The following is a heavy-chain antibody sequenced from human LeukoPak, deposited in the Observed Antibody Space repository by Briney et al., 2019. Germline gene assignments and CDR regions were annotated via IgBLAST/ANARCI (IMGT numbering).Heavy chain of an antibody. D-gene: IGHD4-17*01. CDR3: AKGRNEDGDAALNY. CDR2: IGAGGTFT. J-gene: IGHJ4*02. CDR1: GFTFSSYA. V-gene: IGHV3-23*01. Sequence: PGGSLRLSCTPSGFTFSSYAMNWVPQAPGKGLEWVSGIGAGGTFTYYANSVKGRFTIFRDNSKNTLYLQMNSLRAEDTAAYHCAKGRNEDGDAALNYWGQGTLVTVSS.